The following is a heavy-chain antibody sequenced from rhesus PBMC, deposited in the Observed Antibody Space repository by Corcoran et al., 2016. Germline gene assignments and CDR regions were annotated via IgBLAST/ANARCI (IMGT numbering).Heavy chain of an antibody. Sequence: QVQLQESGPGLVKPSETLSLTCAVSGGSISDSYYWNWIRQPPGKGLALIGNIYGNSASTYYNPSLKSRVTISKDTSKNQFFLKLSSVTAADTAVYYCARVQDTVGHPTYYFDYWGQGVLVTVSS. J-gene: IGHJ4*01. CDR3: ARVQDTVGHPTYYFDY. CDR2: IYGNSAST. CDR1: GGSISDSYY. V-gene: IGHV4S9*01. D-gene: IGHD5-30*01.